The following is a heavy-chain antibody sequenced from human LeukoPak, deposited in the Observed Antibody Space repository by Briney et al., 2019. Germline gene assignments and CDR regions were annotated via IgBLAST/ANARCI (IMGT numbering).Heavy chain of an antibody. D-gene: IGHD4-23*01. J-gene: IGHJ3*02. V-gene: IGHV1-18*01. CDR3: ARADDYGGNPGAFDI. CDR1: GYTFTSYG. Sequence: ASVKVSCKASGYTFTSYGISWVRQAPGQGLEWMGWISAYNGNTNYAQKLQGRVTMTTDTSTSTAYMELRSLTSDDTALYYCARADDYGGNPGAFDIWGQGTMATVSS. CDR2: ISAYNGNT.